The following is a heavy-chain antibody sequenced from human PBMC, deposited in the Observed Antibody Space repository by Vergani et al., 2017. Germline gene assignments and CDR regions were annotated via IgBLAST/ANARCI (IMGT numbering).Heavy chain of an antibody. D-gene: IGHD3-10*01. CDR2: IYYSGST. CDR3: AKDLLWFGHGGAFDI. CDR1: GGSISSSSYY. V-gene: IGHV4-39*07. J-gene: IGHJ3*02. Sequence: QLQLQESGPGLVKPSETLSLTCTVSGGSISSSSYYWGWIRQPPGKGLEWIGSIYYSGSTYYNPSLKSRVTISVDTSKNQFSLKLSSVTAADTAVYYCAKDLLWFGHGGAFDIWGQGTMVTVSS.